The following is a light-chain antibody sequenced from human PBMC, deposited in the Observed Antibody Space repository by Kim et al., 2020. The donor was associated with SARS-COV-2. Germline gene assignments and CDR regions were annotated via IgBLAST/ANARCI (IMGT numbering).Light chain of an antibody. J-gene: IGKJ4*02. CDR2: TAS. CDR3: QQIRSFPT. Sequence: IQLTQSPSSLSASVGDRVTITCRASQDINTFLAWYQQKPGIAPKLLNYTASTLQSGVPSRLSGSGSGTDFTLTISALQPDDFATYSCQQIRSFPTFGGGTKVDIK. V-gene: IGKV1-9*01. CDR1: QDINTF.